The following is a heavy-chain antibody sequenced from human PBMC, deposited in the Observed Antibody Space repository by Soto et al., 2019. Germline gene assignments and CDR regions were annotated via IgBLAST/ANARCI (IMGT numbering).Heavy chain of an antibody. V-gene: IGHV4-59*08. D-gene: IGHD1-26*01. CDR1: GGSISSYY. J-gene: IGHJ6*03. Sequence: SETLSLTCTVSGGSISSYYWTWIRQPPGKGLEWIGYIYYSGSTNYNPSLKSRVTISVDTSKNQFSLKLSSVTAADTAVYYCARQPGLGRWYYYYMAVWGKGTTVTVS. CDR3: ARQPGLGRWYYYYMAV. CDR2: IYYSGST.